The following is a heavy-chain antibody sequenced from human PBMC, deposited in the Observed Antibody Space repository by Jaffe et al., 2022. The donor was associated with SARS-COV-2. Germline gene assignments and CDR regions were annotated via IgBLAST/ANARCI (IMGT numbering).Heavy chain of an antibody. D-gene: IGHD2-15*01. CDR3: AREWSAFDY. V-gene: IGHV4-59*01. CDR2: IYYSGSS. Sequence: QVQLQESGPGLVKPSETLSLTCTVSGGSISTYKWSWIRQPPGKGLEFIGYIYYSGSSTINPSLKSRVTISVDTSNQFSLRLTSVTAADTAVYYCAREWSAFDYWGQGILVTVSS. CDR1: GGSISTYK. J-gene: IGHJ4*02.